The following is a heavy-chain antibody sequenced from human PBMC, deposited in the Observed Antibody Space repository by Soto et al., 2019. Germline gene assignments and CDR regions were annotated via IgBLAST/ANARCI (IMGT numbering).Heavy chain of an antibody. J-gene: IGHJ6*02. CDR2: MFYSGLT. V-gene: IGHV4-39*01. CDR3: APLSVSLSGPYGIHV. Sequence: SGTLSLTCSVSGYSVSSSDYYGAWIRQPPGKGLEWIGSMFYSGLTYYNPSLKSRVTLSVDTSKNQFSVRLNSVTAADTAVYYCAPLSVSLSGPYGIHVWGQGTTVTVS. D-gene: IGHD2-15*01. CDR1: GYSVSSSDYY.